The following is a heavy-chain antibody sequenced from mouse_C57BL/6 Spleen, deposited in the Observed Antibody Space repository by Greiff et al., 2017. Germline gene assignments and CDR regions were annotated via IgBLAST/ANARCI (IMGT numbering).Heavy chain of an antibody. V-gene: IGHV1-82*01. CDR3: ARSDYDYSWFAY. J-gene: IGHJ3*01. CDR1: GYAFSSSW. D-gene: IGHD2-4*01. Sequence: VQLQQSGPELVKPGASVKISCKASGYAFSSSWMNWVKQRPGKGLEWIGRIYPGDGDTNYNGKFKGKATLTADKSSSTAYMQLSRLTSEDSAVYFCARSDYDYSWFAYWGQGTLVTVSA. CDR2: IYPGDGDT.